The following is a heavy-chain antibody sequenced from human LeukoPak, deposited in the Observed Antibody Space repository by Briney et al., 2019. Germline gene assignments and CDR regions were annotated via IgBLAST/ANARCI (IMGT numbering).Heavy chain of an antibody. V-gene: IGHV4-30-2*01. D-gene: IGHD2-15*01. J-gene: IGHJ3*02. CDR2: IYHSGST. CDR1: GGSISSGGYY. CDR3: AREQYCSGGSCYNLGAFDI. Sequence: PSETLSLTCTVSGGSISSGGYYWSWIRQPPGKGLEWIGYIYHSGSTYYNPSLKSRVTISVDRSKNQFSLKLSSVTAADTAVYYCAREQYCSGGSCYNLGAFDIWGQGTMVTVSS.